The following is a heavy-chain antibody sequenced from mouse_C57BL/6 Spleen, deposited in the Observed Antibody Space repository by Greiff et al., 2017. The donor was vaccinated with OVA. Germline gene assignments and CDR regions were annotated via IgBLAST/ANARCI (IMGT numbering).Heavy chain of an antibody. Sequence: QVQLQQPGTELVKPGASVKLSCKASGYTFTSYWMHWVKQRPGQGLEWIGNINPSNGGTNYNEKLKSKATLTVDKSSSTAYMQLSSLTSEYSAVYYCARDGYGNYLYYAMDYWGQGTSVTVSS. CDR1: GYTFTSYW. CDR2: INPSNGGT. J-gene: IGHJ4*01. D-gene: IGHD2-1*01. CDR3: ARDGYGNYLYYAMDY. V-gene: IGHV1-53*01.